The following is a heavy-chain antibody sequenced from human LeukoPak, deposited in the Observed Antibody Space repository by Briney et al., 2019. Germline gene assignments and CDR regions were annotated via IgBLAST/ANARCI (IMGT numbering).Heavy chain of an antibody. D-gene: IGHD6-13*01. V-gene: IGHV5-51*01. CDR1: GGTFSSYA. J-gene: IGHJ1*01. Sequence: KVSCKASGGTFSSYAISWVRQMPGKGLEWMGIIYPGDSDIRYSPSFQGQVTISADKSISTAYLQWSSLKASDTAMYYCARHTAGVLSEYFQHWGQGTLVTVSS. CDR3: ARHTAGVLSEYFQH. CDR2: IYPGDSDI.